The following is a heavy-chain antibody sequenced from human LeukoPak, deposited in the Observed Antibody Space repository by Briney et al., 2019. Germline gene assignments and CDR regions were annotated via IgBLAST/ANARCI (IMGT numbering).Heavy chain of an antibody. V-gene: IGHV3-43*02. J-gene: IGHJ5*02. CDR2: ISGDGGST. D-gene: IGHD3-9*01. Sequence: GGSLRLSCAASGFTFDDYAMHWVRQAPGKGLEWVFLISGDGGSTYYADSVKGRFTISRDNSKNSLYLQMNSLRTEDTALYYCAKGHFGWHLREFDPWGQGTLVTVSS. CDR3: AKGHFGWHLREFDP. CDR1: GFTFDDYA.